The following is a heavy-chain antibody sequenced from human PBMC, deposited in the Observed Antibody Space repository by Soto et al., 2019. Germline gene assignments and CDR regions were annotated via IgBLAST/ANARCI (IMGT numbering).Heavy chain of an antibody. CDR3: ASIPHSAVGATTEVDY. J-gene: IGHJ4*02. CDR1: GFTFSIHW. D-gene: IGHD1-26*01. V-gene: IGHV3-74*01. Sequence: EVLLVESGGGLVQPGGSLRLSCAASGFTFSIHWMHWVRQVPGKGLVWVSRINGDGTSTGYADSVKGRFTISRDNAKNTLYLQMNSLRAEDTALYYCASIPHSAVGATTEVDYWGQGTLVTVSS. CDR2: INGDGTST.